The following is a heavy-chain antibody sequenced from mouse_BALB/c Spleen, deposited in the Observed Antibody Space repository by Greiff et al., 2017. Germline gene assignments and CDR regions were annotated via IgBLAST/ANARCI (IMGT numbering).Heavy chain of an antibody. Sequence: QVQLQQSGAELVRPGALVKLSCKASGFNIKDYYMHWVKQRPEQGLEWIGEINPSNGRTNYNEKFKSKATLTVDKSSSTAYMQLSSLTSEDSAVYYCARDTTVVGDYWGQGTSVTVSS. D-gene: IGHD1-1*01. CDR1: GFNIKDYY. J-gene: IGHJ4*01. CDR2: INPSNGRT. V-gene: IGHV1S81*02. CDR3: ARDTTVVGDY.